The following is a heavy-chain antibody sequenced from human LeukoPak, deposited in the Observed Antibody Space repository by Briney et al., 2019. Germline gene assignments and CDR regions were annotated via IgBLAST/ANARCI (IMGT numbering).Heavy chain of an antibody. D-gene: IGHD6-13*01. CDR3: ARAAAAAGHFDY. V-gene: IGHV4-34*01. Sequence: SETLSLTCAVYGGSFSGYYWSWIRQPPGKGLEWIGEINHSGSTNYNPSLKSRATISVDTSKNQFSLKLSSVTAADTAVYYCARAAAAAGHFDYWGQGTLVTVSS. CDR2: INHSGST. CDR1: GGSFSGYY. J-gene: IGHJ4*02.